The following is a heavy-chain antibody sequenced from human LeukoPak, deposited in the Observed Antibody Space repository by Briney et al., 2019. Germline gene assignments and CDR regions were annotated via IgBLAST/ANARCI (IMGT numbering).Heavy chain of an antibody. CDR1: GGTFGSYA. V-gene: IGHV1-69*05. CDR2: IIPIFGTA. Sequence: VASVKVSCKASGGTFGSYAISWVRQAPGQGLEWMGGIIPIFGTANYAQKFQGRVTITTDESTSTAYMELSSLRSEDTAVYYCARVGTASHYYYMDVWGKGTTVTVSS. D-gene: IGHD2-21*02. CDR3: ARVGTASHYYYMDV. J-gene: IGHJ6*03.